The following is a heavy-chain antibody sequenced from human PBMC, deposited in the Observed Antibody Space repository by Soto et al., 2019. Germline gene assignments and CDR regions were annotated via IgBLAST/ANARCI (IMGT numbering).Heavy chain of an antibody. Sequence: PSETLSLTCTVSGGSINNNYWSWIRQPPGRGLEWIGYIFSNGRTNYNPSLESRVTISVDTSKNQLSLKLRSVTAADMAVYYCARGGDNSPWYYSLWGQGTLVTVSS. CDR3: ARGGDNSPWYYSL. D-gene: IGHD3-10*01. CDR1: GGSINNNY. J-gene: IGHJ4*02. CDR2: IFSNGRT. V-gene: IGHV4-59*01.